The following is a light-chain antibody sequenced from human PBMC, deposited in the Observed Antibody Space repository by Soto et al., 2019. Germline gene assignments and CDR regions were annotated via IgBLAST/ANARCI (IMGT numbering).Light chain of an antibody. Sequence: ETVLTQPPGTLSLSPGEKATLSCRASQSVSSSHLAWYQQKPGQAPRLLIFGASSGATGIPDRFSGSGSGTDFTLTISRLEPEDFAVYYCQHYGTSPPYTFGQGTKLEIK. V-gene: IGKV3-20*01. J-gene: IGKJ2*01. CDR2: GAS. CDR1: QSVSSSH. CDR3: QHYGTSPPYT.